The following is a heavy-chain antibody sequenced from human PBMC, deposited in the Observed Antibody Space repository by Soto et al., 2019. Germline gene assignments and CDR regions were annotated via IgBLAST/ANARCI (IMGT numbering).Heavy chain of an antibody. D-gene: IGHD2-2*01. J-gene: IGHJ3*02. CDR1: GGSISSYY. Sequence: SETLSLTCTVSGGSISSYYWSWIRQPPGKGLEWIGYIYYSGSTNYNPSLKSRVTISVDTSKNQFSLKLSSVTAADTAVYYCARKGYCSSTSCPVGAFDIWGQGTIVTVSS. CDR2: IYYSGST. CDR3: ARKGYCSSTSCPVGAFDI. V-gene: IGHV4-59*01.